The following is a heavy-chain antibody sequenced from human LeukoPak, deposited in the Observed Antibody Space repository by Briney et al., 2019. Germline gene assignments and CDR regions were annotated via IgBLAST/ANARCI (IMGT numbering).Heavy chain of an antibody. CDR1: AFTLSSSA. Sequence: GGSLRLSCAASAFTLSSSAMTWVRQAPGKGLEWVSSINGDSTYYADSVKGRFTISRDDPTSTLHLQLNSLRAEDTAVYYCAKGAISADGFDYWGQGTLVTVSS. D-gene: IGHD6-13*01. J-gene: IGHJ4*02. V-gene: IGHV3-23*01. CDR2: INGDST. CDR3: AKGAISADGFDY.